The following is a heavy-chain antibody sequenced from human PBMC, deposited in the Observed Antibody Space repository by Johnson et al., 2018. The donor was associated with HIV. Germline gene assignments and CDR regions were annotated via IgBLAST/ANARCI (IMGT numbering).Heavy chain of an antibody. V-gene: IGHV3-30*02. Sequence: QVQLVESGGGVVQPGGSLRLSCAASGFTFRNYGMHWVRQAPGKGLEWVTFISNDGGSKYYADSVGGRFTISRDISKNTLYLQMNSLRSEDTAVYYCAKPVMTAIVPLDVFDIWGQGTMVTVSS. J-gene: IGHJ3*02. CDR1: GFTFRNYG. CDR2: ISNDGGSK. CDR3: AKPVMTAIVPLDVFDI. D-gene: IGHD2-21*02.